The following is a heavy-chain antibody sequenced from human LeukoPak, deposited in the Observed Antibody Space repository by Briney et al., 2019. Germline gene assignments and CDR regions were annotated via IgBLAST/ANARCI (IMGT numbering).Heavy chain of an antibody. D-gene: IGHD4-17*01. CDR1: GFTFSNYG. Sequence: GGSLRLSCAVSGFTFSNYGMHWVRQAPGKGLEWVAVISYDGSNKYYADSVKGRFTISRENSKNTLSLQMNSLRSDDTAVYYCARTTVTTGFEYWGQGTLVTVSS. CDR2: ISYDGSNK. V-gene: IGHV3-30*03. J-gene: IGHJ4*02. CDR3: ARTTVTTGFEY.